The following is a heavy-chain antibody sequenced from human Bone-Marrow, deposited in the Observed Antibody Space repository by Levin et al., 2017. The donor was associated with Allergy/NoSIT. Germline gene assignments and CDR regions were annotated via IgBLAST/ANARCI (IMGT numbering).Heavy chain of an antibody. V-gene: IGHV4-61*01. J-gene: IGHJ4*02. Sequence: MPSETLSLTCAVSGGPVRSGSYYWAWIRLSPGKGLEWIGQIFHSGTADYNPSLKSRVTMSVDTSKNQFSLKLTSVTAADTALYYCARSPYNNSFDYWGQGVLVTVSS. D-gene: IGHD4-11*01. CDR3: ARSPYNNSFDY. CDR2: IFHSGTA. CDR1: GGPVRSGSYY.